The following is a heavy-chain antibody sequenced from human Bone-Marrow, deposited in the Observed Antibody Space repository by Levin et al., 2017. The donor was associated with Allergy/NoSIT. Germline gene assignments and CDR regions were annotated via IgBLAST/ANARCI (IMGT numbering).Heavy chain of an antibody. CDR3: AKPDGPDF. CDR1: GLTLRSYV. Sequence: RGESLKISCAASGLTLRSYVMSWVRQAPGKGLEWLAAIDDGGDGTHYADSVKGRFTISRDNSKNTLFLEMNNLRAEDTAVYYCAKPDGPDFWGQGTLVTVSS. V-gene: IGHV3-23*01. CDR2: IDDGGDGT. J-gene: IGHJ4*02. D-gene: IGHD1-14*01.